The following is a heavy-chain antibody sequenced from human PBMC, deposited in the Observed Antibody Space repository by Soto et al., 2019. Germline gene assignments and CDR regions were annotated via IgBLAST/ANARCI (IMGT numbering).Heavy chain of an antibody. D-gene: IGHD3-3*01. CDR1: GGPLSSYA. J-gene: IGHJ6*02. V-gene: IGHV1-69*13. Sequence: SVKVSCKASGGPLSSYAISWVRQAPGQGLEWMGGIIPIFGTANYAQKFQGRVTITADESTSTAYMELSSLRSEDTAVYYCARHVPLYFRFLEWVPSYGMDVWGQGTTVTASS. CDR2: IIPIFGTA. CDR3: ARHVPLYFRFLEWVPSYGMDV.